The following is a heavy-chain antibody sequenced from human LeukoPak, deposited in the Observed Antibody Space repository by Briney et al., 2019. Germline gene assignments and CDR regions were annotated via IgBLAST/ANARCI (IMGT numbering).Heavy chain of an antibody. CDR1: GGTFSSYA. V-gene: IGHV1-69*13. CDR3: ARAGGSFSYYDILAASPGVYFDY. Sequence: SVKVSCKASGGTFSSYAISWVRQAPGQGLEWMGGIIPIFGTANYAQKFQGRVTITADESTSTAYMELSSLRSEDTAVYYCARAGGSFSYYDILAASPGVYFDYWGQGTLVTVSS. J-gene: IGHJ4*02. CDR2: IIPIFGTA. D-gene: IGHD3-9*01.